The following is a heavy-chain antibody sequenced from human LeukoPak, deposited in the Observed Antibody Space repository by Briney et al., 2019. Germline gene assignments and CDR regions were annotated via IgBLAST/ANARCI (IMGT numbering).Heavy chain of an antibody. CDR3: ARICGGDCYYYYYYGMDV. D-gene: IGHD2-21*01. J-gene: IGHJ6*02. V-gene: IGHV4-39*01. CDR1: GGSISSSSYY. Sequence: PSETLSLTCTVSGGSISSSSYYWVWMRQPPGKGLEWIGSIYYSGSTYYNPSLKSRVTISVDTSKNQFSLRLNSVTAADTAVYYCARICGGDCYYYYYYGMDVWGQGTTVTVSS. CDR2: IYYSGST.